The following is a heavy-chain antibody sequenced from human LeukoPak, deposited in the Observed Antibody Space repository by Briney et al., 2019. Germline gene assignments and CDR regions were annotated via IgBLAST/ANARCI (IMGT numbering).Heavy chain of an antibody. Sequence: PSQTLSLTCTVSGGSISSGGYYWSWIRQHPGKGLEWIGYIYYSGSTYYNPSLKSRVTISVDTSKNQFSLKLSSVTAADTAVYYCARGNGYFDWLLSEGYFDYWGQETLVTVSS. D-gene: IGHD3-9*01. J-gene: IGHJ4*02. CDR3: ARGNGYFDWLLSEGYFDY. V-gene: IGHV4-31*03. CDR2: IYYSGST. CDR1: GGSISSGGYY.